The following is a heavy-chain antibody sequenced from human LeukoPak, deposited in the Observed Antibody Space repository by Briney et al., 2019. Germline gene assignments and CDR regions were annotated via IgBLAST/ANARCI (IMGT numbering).Heavy chain of an antibody. CDR3: ARASSGYSSGASNGY. D-gene: IGHD6-19*01. J-gene: IGHJ4*02. Sequence: GSSVKVSCTASGGTFSSYAISWVRQAPGQGLEWMGGIIPIFGTANYAQKFQGRVTITADESTSTAYMELSSLRSDDTAVYYCARASSGYSSGASNGYWGQGTLVTVSS. V-gene: IGHV1-69*01. CDR2: IIPIFGTA. CDR1: GGTFSSYA.